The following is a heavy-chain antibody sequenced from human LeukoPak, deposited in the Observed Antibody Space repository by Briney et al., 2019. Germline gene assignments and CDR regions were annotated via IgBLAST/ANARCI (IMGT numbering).Heavy chain of an antibody. D-gene: IGHD3-10*01. CDR3: ARVRTMVRGVINWFDP. CDR1: GYTFTGYY. V-gene: IGHV1-2*02. Sequence: EASVKVSCKASGYTFTGYYMHWVRQAPGQGLEWMGWINPNSGGTNYAQKFQGRVTMTRDTSISTAYMELSRLRSDDTAVYYCARVRTMVRGVINWFDPWGQGTLVTVSS. J-gene: IGHJ5*02. CDR2: INPNSGGT.